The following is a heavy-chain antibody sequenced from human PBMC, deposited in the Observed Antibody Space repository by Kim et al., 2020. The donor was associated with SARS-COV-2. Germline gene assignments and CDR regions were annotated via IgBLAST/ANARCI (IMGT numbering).Heavy chain of an antibody. J-gene: IGHJ4*02. D-gene: IGHD4-17*01. CDR3: AKDGWDGDYGFDRKSGYYFDY. V-gene: IGHV3-23*01. Sequence: FTISRDNSKNTLYLQMNSLRAEDTAVYYCAKDGWDGDYGFDRKSGYYFDYWGQGTLVTVSS.